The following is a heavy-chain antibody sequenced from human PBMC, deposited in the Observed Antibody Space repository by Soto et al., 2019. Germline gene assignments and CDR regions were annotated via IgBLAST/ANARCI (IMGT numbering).Heavy chain of an antibody. Sequence: GESLKISCTGSGYSFSTYWIAWVRQMPGKGLEWMGIIYPGDSDTRYSPSFQGQVTISADTSTKTAYLQWSSLKASDTAIYYCARLPQFLRFGALTSRAYSFNSCGPGTLVTVSS. D-gene: IGHD3-10*01. J-gene: IGHJ4*02. CDR1: GYSFSTYW. CDR2: IYPGDSDT. V-gene: IGHV5-51*01. CDR3: ARLPQFLRFGALTSRAYSFNS.